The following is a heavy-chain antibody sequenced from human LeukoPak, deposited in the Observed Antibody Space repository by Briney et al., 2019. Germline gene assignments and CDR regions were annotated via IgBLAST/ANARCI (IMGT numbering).Heavy chain of an antibody. J-gene: IGHJ4*02. CDR3: ARMAYAVAGRFHFDF. D-gene: IGHD6-19*01. Sequence: SETLSLTCDVSGASLRGFKWSWIRQPPGKGVEWIGEISHNVKTNYSPSLNSRVTISLDAARNQFSLNLTSATAADTAVYFCARMAYAVAGRFHFDFWGQGALVTVSS. V-gene: IGHV4-34*01. CDR1: GASLRGFK. CDR2: ISHNVKT.